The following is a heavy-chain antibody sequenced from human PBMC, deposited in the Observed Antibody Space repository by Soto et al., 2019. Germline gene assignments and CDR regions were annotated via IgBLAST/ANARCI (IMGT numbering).Heavy chain of an antibody. CDR1: GGSISSGDYY. D-gene: IGHD3-22*01. Sequence: PSETLSLTCTVSGGSISSGDYYWSWIRQPPGKGLEWIGSIYYSGSTYYNPSLKSRVTISVDTSKNQFSLKLSSVTAADTAVYYCARHYYDSSGYLYWGQGTLVTVSS. CDR2: IYYSGST. V-gene: IGHV4-39*01. CDR3: ARHYYDSSGYLY. J-gene: IGHJ4*02.